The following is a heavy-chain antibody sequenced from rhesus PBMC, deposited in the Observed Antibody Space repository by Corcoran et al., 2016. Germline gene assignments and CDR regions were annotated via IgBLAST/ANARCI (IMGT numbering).Heavy chain of an antibody. CDR2: IYGGSGST. V-gene: IGHV4-93*02. J-gene: IGHJ4*01. CDR1: GGSISSSNW. D-gene: IGHD4-29*01. CDR3: ARRKAAVADY. Sequence: QVQLQESGPVLVKPSETLSLTCAVSGGSISSSNWWSWIRQSPGKGLEWIGYIYGGSGSTSYNPSLKSRVTISTDTAKNQVSLKLSSGTAADTAVYYGARRKAAVADYWGQGVLVTVSA.